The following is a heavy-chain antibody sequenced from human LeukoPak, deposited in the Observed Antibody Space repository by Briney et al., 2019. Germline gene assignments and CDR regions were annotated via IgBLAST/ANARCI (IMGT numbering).Heavy chain of an antibody. D-gene: IGHD3-22*01. Sequence: PGGSLRLSCAASGFTFSSYGMNWVRQAPGKGLEWVAFIRYDGSDKYYADSVKGRVTISRDNSKSTLRLQMNSLRVEDTAVYYCAKTGYDDSMGWTESNFDYWGQGTLVTVSS. CDR2: IRYDGSDK. CDR1: GFTFSSYG. V-gene: IGHV3-30*02. CDR3: AKTGYDDSMGWTESNFDY. J-gene: IGHJ4*02.